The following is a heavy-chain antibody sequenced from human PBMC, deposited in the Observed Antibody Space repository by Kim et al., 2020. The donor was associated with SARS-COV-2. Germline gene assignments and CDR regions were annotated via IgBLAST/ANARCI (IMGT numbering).Heavy chain of an antibody. J-gene: IGHJ3*02. CDR3: ARPYDWRHVWGPFDI. V-gene: IGHV1-2*02. D-gene: IGHD1-20*01. Sequence: AQKLQGRVTMTRDTSISTAYMELNRLTSDDTAVFYCARPYDWRHVWGPFDIWGQGTMVTVSS.